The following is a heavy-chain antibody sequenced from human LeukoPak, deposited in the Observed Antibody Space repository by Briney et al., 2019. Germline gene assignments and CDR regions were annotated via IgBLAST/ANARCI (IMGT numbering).Heavy chain of an antibody. V-gene: IGHV4-34*01. J-gene: IGHJ6*03. CDR2: INHSGST. CDR1: GGSISGYY. Sequence: SETLSLTCTVSGGSISGYYWSWIRQPPGKGLEWIGEINHSGSTNYNPSLKSRVTISVDTSKNQFSLKLSSVTAADTAVYYCARLNFWSGYGNMDVWGKGTTVTVSS. D-gene: IGHD3-3*01. CDR3: ARLNFWSGYGNMDV.